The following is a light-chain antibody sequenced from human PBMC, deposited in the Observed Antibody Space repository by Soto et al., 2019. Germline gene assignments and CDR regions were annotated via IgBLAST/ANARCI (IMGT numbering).Light chain of an antibody. CDR3: QKYNHAPT. Sequence: EIVMTQSPATLSVSPGERATLSCRASQSVSSNLAWYQQKPGQAPRLLIYETSTRATGVPARFSGSGSGTDFTLTISSLQPEDVATYYCQKYNHAPTFGGGTKVEIK. CDR2: ETS. J-gene: IGKJ4*01. V-gene: IGKV3-15*01. CDR1: QSVSSN.